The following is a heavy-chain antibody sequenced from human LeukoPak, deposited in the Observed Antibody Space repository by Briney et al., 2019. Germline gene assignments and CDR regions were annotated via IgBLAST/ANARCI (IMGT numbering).Heavy chain of an antibody. CDR1: GGSISSYY. CDR2: VYYSGST. CDR3: ARDLMYGDYVSWFDP. Sequence: SETLSLTCTVSGGSISSYYWSWIRQPPGKGLEWIGYVYYSGSTNYNPSLKSRVTISVDTSKNQFSLKLSSVTAADTAVYYCARDLMYGDYVSWFDPWGQGTLVTVSS. V-gene: IGHV4-59*01. J-gene: IGHJ5*02. D-gene: IGHD4-17*01.